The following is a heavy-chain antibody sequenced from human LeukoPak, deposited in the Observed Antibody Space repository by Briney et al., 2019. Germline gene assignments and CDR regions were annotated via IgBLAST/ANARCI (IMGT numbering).Heavy chain of an antibody. CDR3: ARVTVVVPPTQIWFDP. J-gene: IGHJ5*02. CDR2: INPNSGNT. D-gene: IGHD2-2*01. V-gene: IGHV1-8*03. Sequence: ASVKVSCKASGYTFTSYDINWVQQATGQGLEWMGWINPNSGNTGYAQKFQGRVTITRNTSISTAYMELSSLRSEDTAVYYCARVTVVVPPTQIWFDPWGQGTLVTVSS. CDR1: GYTFTSYD.